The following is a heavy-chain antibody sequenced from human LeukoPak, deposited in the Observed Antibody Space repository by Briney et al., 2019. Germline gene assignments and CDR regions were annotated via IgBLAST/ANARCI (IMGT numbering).Heavy chain of an antibody. CDR3: ARVRGYGDYDNWFDP. Sequence: MPSGTLSLTCAVSGGSISSSNWWSWVRQPPGKGLEWIGEIYHSGSTNYNPSLKSRVTISVDKSKNQFSLKLSSVTASDTAVYFCARVRGYGDYDNWFDPWGQGTLVTVSS. D-gene: IGHD4-17*01. J-gene: IGHJ5*02. V-gene: IGHV4-4*02. CDR2: IYHSGST. CDR1: GGSISSSNW.